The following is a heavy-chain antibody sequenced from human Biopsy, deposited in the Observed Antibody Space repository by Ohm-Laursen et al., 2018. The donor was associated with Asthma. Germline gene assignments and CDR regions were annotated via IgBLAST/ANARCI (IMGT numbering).Heavy chain of an antibody. V-gene: IGHV1-69*13. CDR2: INSVFGTA. CDR3: ARKAGSCISRTCYSLDF. J-gene: IGHJ4*02. CDR1: GGTFNTYV. Sequence: ASVKVSCKSLGGTFNTYVIGWVRQAPGQGLEWMGGINSVFGTATYPQKSQDRVTITADDSTSTVYMELSSLRSEDTAVYYCARKAGSCISRTCYSLDFWGQGTLVTVSS. D-gene: IGHD2-2*01.